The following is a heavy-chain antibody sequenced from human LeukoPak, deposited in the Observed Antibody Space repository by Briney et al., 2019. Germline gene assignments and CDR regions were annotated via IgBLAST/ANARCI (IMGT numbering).Heavy chain of an antibody. CDR2: ISGSGGST. D-gene: IGHD1-1*01. CDR1: GFTFSSYA. CDR3: AKIQTYMDAFDI. V-gene: IGHV3-23*01. Sequence: PGGSLRLSCAASGFTFSSYAMSWVRQAPGKGLEWVSAISGSGGSTYYADSVKGRFTISRDNSKNALYLQMNSLRAEDTAVYYCAKIQTYMDAFDIWGQGTMVTVSS. J-gene: IGHJ3*02.